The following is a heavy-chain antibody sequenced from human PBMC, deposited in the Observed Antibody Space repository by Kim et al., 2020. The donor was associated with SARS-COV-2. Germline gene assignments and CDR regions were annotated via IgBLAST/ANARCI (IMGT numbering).Heavy chain of an antibody. Sequence: ASVKVSCKASGYTFTSYGISWVRQAPGQGLEWMGWISAYNGNTNYAQKLQGRVTMTTDTSTSTAYMELRSLRSDDTAVYYCARARGGGGYCSGGSCQNWFDPWGQGTLVTVSS. J-gene: IGHJ5*02. CDR2: ISAYNGNT. V-gene: IGHV1-18*01. D-gene: IGHD2-15*01. CDR3: ARARGGGGYCSGGSCQNWFDP. CDR1: GYTFTSYG.